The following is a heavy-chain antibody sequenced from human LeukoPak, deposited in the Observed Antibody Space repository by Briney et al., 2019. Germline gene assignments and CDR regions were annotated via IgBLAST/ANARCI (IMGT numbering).Heavy chain of an antibody. D-gene: IGHD4-17*01. CDR2: IIPIFGTA. CDR3: ASHTSYGDYVY. J-gene: IGHJ4*02. Sequence: ASVKVSCKASGGTFSSYAISWVRQAPGQGLEWMGRIIPIFGTANYAQKFQGRVTITADESTSTAYMELSSLRSEDTAVYYCASHTSYGDYVYWGQGTLVTVSS. CDR1: GGTFSSYA. V-gene: IGHV1-69*13.